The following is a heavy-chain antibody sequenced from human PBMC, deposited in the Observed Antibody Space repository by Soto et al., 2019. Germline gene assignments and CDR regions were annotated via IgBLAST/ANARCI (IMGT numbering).Heavy chain of an antibody. CDR1: GYTFTSYA. CDR3: AIDVAVAGDIYYYYYYIDV. J-gene: IGHJ6*03. CDR2: INAGNGNT. Sequence: ASVKVSCKASGYTFTSYAMHWVRQAPGQRLEWMGWINAGNGNTKYSQKFQGRVTITRDTSASTAYMELSSLRSEDTAVYYCAIDVAVAGDIYYYYYYIDVWVKGTTVTVSS. V-gene: IGHV1-3*01. D-gene: IGHD6-19*01.